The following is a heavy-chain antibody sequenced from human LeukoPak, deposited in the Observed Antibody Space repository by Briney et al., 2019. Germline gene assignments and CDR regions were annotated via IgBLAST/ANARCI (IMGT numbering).Heavy chain of an antibody. CDR3: TRRAGTDSNGAFDI. D-gene: IGHD6-19*01. CDR1: GYSISSGYY. CDR2: IYHSGST. V-gene: IGHV4-38-2*02. Sequence: SETLSLTCTVSGYSISSGYYWGWIRQPPGKGLEWIGSIYHSGSTYYNPSLKSRVTISVDTSKNQFSLKLSSVTAADTAVYYCTRRAGTDSNGAFDIWGQGTVVTVSS. J-gene: IGHJ3*02.